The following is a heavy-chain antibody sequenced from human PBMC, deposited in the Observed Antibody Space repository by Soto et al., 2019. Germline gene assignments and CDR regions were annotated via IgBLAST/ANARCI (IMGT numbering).Heavy chain of an antibody. D-gene: IGHD3-16*01. CDR2: ISTTSFTI. CDR1: GFRFSTYN. J-gene: IGHJ4*02. V-gene: IGHV3-48*02. Sequence: PGGSLRLSCAASGFRFSTYNMDWVRQAPGKGPEWIAHISTTSFTICYADSVKGRFTISRDNDRNSLYLEMNSLRDEDTAVYYCARDRCYDGTCCYASASWGQGTLVTVSS. CDR3: ARDRCYDGTCCYASAS.